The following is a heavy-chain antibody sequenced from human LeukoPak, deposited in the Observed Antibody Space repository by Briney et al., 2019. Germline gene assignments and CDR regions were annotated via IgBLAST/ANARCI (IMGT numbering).Heavy chain of an antibody. CDR1: GFTFSSYG. CDR3: AKEVDYYGSGSYSYFDY. Sequence: PGGSLRLSCAASGFTFSSYGMHWVRQAPGKGLEWVAVISYDGSNKYYADSVKGRFTISRDNSKNTLYLQMNSLRAEDTAVYYCAKEVDYYGSGSYSYFDYWGQGTLVTVSS. CDR2: ISYDGSNK. J-gene: IGHJ4*02. V-gene: IGHV3-30*18. D-gene: IGHD3-10*01.